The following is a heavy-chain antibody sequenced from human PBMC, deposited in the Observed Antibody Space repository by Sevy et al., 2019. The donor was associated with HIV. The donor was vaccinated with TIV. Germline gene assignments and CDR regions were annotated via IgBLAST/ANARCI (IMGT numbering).Heavy chain of an antibody. CDR1: GFTFDDYA. CDR2: ISWNSGSI. D-gene: IGHD2-2*01. V-gene: IGHV3-9*01. CDR3: AKDIGVVPAATQPNYYYYGMDV. J-gene: IGHJ6*02. Sequence: GGSLRLSCAASGFTFDDYAMHWVRQAPGKGLEWVSGISWNSGSIGYADSVKGRFTISRDNAKNSLYLQMNSPRAEDTALYYCAKDIGVVPAATQPNYYYYGMDVWGQGTTVTVSS.